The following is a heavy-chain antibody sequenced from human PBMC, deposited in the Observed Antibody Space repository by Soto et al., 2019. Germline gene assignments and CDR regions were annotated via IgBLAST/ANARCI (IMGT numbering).Heavy chain of an antibody. CDR3: SRVMIRDFVAAVLGPLDL. J-gene: IGHJ5*02. Sequence: QMQLVQSGADVKKPGSSVKVSCKVSGGTFSNFAITWLRQAPGQGPEWLGGIIPMFGSVAYARKFQDTVTITADTSTNTVHMAVASLKSGDTALYFCSRVMIRDFVAAVLGPLDLWGQGTLVTVSS. CDR2: IIPMFGSV. CDR1: GGTFSNFA. V-gene: IGHV1-69*06. D-gene: IGHD2-21*01.